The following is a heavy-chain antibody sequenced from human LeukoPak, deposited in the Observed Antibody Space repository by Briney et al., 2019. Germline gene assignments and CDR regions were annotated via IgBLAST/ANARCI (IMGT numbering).Heavy chain of an antibody. CDR1: GFTFSSYA. V-gene: IGHV3-23*01. J-gene: IGHJ4*02. Sequence: GGSLRLSCAASGFTFSSYAMSWVRQAPRTGLEWVSVISGSGGNTYYADSVKGRFTISRDNSKNTLYLQMNSLRAEDTAVYYCARDSGDYGLGYWGQGTLVTVSS. D-gene: IGHD2-21*02. CDR2: ISGSGGNT. CDR3: ARDSGDYGLGY.